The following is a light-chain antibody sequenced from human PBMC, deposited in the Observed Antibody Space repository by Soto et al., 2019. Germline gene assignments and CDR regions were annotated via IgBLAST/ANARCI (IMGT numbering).Light chain of an antibody. Sequence: EVVLTQSPGTLALSRGERATLSCRASQSVSSIYLAWYQHRPGQAPRLLIYGASSRATGIPDRFSGSGSGTDFTLTISRLEPEDFAVYYCQQYGSSPPITFGQGTRLEIK. CDR1: QSVSSIY. V-gene: IGKV3-20*01. CDR3: QQYGSSPPIT. CDR2: GAS. J-gene: IGKJ5*01.